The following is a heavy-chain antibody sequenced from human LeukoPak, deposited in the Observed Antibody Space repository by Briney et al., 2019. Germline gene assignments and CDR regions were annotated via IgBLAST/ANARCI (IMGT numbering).Heavy chain of an antibody. CDR2: IYPGDSDT. V-gene: IGHV5-51*01. D-gene: IGHD6-13*01. J-gene: IGHJ4*02. CDR3: ARRDYSSSWYTRHPFDY. CDR1: GYSFTSYW. Sequence: GESLKISCKGSGYSFTSYWIAWVRQMPGKGLEWTGIIYPGDSDTRYSPSFQGQVTISADKSISTAYLQWSSLKASDTAMYYCARRDYSSSWYTRHPFDYWGQGTLVTVSS.